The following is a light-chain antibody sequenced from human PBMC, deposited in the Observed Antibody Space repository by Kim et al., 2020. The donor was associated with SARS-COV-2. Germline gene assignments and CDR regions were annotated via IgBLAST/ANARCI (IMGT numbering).Light chain of an antibody. Sequence: SSELTQDPAVSVALGQTVTITCQGDSLRVYYASWYQQKPGQAPLLVFYDENSRPSGIPDRFSGSSSGNTASLTITGAQAEDEADYYCNSRDSSGYHVVFGGGTKVTVL. CDR1: SLRVYY. V-gene: IGLV3-19*01. J-gene: IGLJ2*01. CDR2: DEN. CDR3: NSRDSSGYHVV.